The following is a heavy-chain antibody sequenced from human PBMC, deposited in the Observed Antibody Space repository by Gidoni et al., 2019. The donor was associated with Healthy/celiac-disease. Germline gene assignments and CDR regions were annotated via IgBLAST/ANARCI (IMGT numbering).Heavy chain of an antibody. Sequence: QVQLQESGPGLVKPSGTLSLTCAVSGGSTSSSNWWSWVRQPPGKGLEWIGEIYHSGSTNYNPSLKSRVTISVDKSKNQFSLKLSSVTAADTAVYYCARDRGWYDILTGYTGLDAFDIWGQGTMVTVSS. D-gene: IGHD3-9*01. CDR2: IYHSGST. V-gene: IGHV4-4*02. CDR1: GGSTSSSNW. J-gene: IGHJ3*02. CDR3: ARDRGWYDILTGYTGLDAFDI.